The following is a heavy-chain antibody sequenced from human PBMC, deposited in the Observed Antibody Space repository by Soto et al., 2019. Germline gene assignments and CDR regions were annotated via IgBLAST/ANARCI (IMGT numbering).Heavy chain of an antibody. J-gene: IGHJ6*03. Sequence: ASVKVSCKASGYTFTSYDINWVRQATGQGLEWMGWMNPNSGNTGYAQKFQGRVTMTRNTSISTAYMELSSLRSEDTAVYYCARGRRVLGYCSGGSCLSAYYMDVWGKGTKVTVSS. V-gene: IGHV1-8*01. D-gene: IGHD2-15*01. CDR1: GYTFTSYD. CDR3: ARGRRVLGYCSGGSCLSAYYMDV. CDR2: MNPNSGNT.